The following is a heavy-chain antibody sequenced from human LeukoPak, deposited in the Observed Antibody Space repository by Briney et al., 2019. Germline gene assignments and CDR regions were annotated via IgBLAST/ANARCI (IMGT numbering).Heavy chain of an antibody. CDR1: GYTFTGYY. V-gene: IGHV1-2*02. D-gene: IGHD2-2*01. CDR3: ARIVPAAYSYGMDV. Sequence: ASVKVSCKASGYTFTGYYMHWVRQAPGQGLEWMGWINPNSGGTNYAQEFQGRVTMTRDTSISTAYMELSRLRSDDTAVYYCARIVPAAYSYGMDVWGQGTTVTVPS. CDR2: INPNSGGT. J-gene: IGHJ6*02.